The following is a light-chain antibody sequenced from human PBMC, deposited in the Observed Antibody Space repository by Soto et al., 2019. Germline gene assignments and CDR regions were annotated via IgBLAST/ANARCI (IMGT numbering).Light chain of an antibody. V-gene: IGKV4-1*01. Sequence: DIVMTQSPDSLAVSLGERATINCKSSQSVLFSSNSKNYLAWYQQKPGQPPKLLIYWASTRESGVPDRFSGSGAGTDFTLTISNLQAEDVAVYYCQQYYSAPITFGQGTRLEIK. J-gene: IGKJ5*01. CDR1: QSVLFSSNSKNY. CDR3: QQYYSAPIT. CDR2: WAS.